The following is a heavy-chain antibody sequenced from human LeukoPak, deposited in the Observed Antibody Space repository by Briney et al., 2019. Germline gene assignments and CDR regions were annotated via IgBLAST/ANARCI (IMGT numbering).Heavy chain of an antibody. V-gene: IGHV3-11*04. CDR1: GFTFSDYY. Sequence: GGSLRLSCAASGFTFSDYYMSWIRQAPGKGLEWVSYISNSGSTIYYADSVKGRFTISRDNAKNSLYLQLNSLRAEDTAVYYCAREPSRSYYSLQYFDSWGQGTLVTVSS. CDR2: ISNSGSTI. CDR3: AREPSRSYYSLQYFDS. D-gene: IGHD3-22*01. J-gene: IGHJ4*02.